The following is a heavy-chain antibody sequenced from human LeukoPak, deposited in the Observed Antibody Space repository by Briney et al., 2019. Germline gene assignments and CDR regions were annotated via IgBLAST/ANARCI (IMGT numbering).Heavy chain of an antibody. Sequence: GGSLRLSCAASGFTFSSYGMSWVRQAPGKGLEWVSAISGSGGSTYYADSVKGRFTISRDNSKNTLYLQMNSLRAEETAVYYCAKVGSMVTDLKFDYWGQGTLVTVSS. CDR2: ISGSGGST. CDR1: GFTFSSYG. D-gene: IGHD2-21*02. V-gene: IGHV3-23*01. J-gene: IGHJ4*02. CDR3: AKVGSMVTDLKFDY.